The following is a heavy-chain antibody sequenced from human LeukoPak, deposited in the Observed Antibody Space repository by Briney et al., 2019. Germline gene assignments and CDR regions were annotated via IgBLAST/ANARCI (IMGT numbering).Heavy chain of an antibody. D-gene: IGHD3-9*01. CDR2: IYYSGST. V-gene: IGHV4-59*01. CDR1: GGSISSYY. CDR3: ARGGDILTGYHFDY. Sequence: PSETLSPTCTVSGGSISSYYWSWIRQPPGKGLEWIGYIYYSGSTNYNPSLKSRVTISVDTSKNQFSLKLSSVTAADTAVYYCARGGDILTGYHFDYWGQGTLVTVSS. J-gene: IGHJ4*02.